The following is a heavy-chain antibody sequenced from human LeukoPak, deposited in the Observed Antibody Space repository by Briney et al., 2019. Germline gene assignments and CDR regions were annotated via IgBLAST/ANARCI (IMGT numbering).Heavy chain of an antibody. CDR1: GGSISSSSYY. D-gene: IGHD3-3*01. CDR2: IYYSGST. J-gene: IGHJ4*02. CDR3: ARHVTLYDFWSGYYTPQPFDY. V-gene: IGHV4-39*01. Sequence: SETLSLTCTVSGGSISSSSYYWGWIRQPPGKGLEWIGSIYYSGSTYYNPSLKSRVTISVDTSKNQFSLKLSSVTAADTAVYYCARHVTLYDFWSGYYTPQPFDYWGQGTLVTVSS.